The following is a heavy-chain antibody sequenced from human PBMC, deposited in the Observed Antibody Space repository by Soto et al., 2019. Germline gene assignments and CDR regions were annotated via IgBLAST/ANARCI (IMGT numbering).Heavy chain of an antibody. D-gene: IGHD6-19*01. CDR3: ARDGGGYSSSLFDY. J-gene: IGHJ4*02. CDR1: GFTFSNYG. CDR2: IWYDGINK. V-gene: IGHV3-33*01. Sequence: QVQLVESGGGVVQPGRSLRLSCAASGFTFSNYGMHWVRQAPGKGLEWVAVIWYDGINKNYADSMKGRFTISKDSSKNTLYLQMNSLRVEDTAVYYCARDGGGYSSSLFDYWGQGTLVTVSS.